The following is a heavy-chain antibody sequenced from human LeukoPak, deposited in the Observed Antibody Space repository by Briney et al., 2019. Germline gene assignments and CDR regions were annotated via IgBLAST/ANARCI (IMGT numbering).Heavy chain of an antibody. Sequence: SETLSLTCAVSGGSFSGYYWSWIRQPPGKGLEWIGEINHSGSTNYNPSLKSRVTISVDTSKNQFSLKLSSVTAADTAVYYCASLADYYDSSGYRGDFDYWGQGTLVTVSS. D-gene: IGHD3-22*01. J-gene: IGHJ4*02. CDR3: ASLADYYDSSGYRGDFDY. CDR1: GGSFSGYY. V-gene: IGHV4-34*01. CDR2: INHSGST.